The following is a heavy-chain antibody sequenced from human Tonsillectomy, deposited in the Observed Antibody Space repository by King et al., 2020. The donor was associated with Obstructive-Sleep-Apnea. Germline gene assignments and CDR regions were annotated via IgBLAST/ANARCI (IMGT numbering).Heavy chain of an antibody. CDR3: ARADTRWFGELSVEVFDV. V-gene: IGHV3-48*04. CDR1: GYSFSRYS. Sequence: VQLVESGGGLAQPGGSLRLSCAASGYSFSRYSMNGVRQAPGKGLEWLSYISSGGDIINYGEAVGGRVTISRDNTNKTVSLQMNSQRAEDTPLYFCARADTRWFGELSVEVFDVWGLGTMVSVSS. D-gene: IGHD3-10*01. CDR2: ISSGGDII. J-gene: IGHJ3*01.